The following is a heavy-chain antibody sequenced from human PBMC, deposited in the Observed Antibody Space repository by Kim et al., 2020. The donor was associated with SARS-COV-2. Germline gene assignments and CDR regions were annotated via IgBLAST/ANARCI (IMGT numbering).Heavy chain of an antibody. V-gene: IGHV4-34*01. CDR1: GGSFSGYY. D-gene: IGHD6-6*01. J-gene: IGHJ4*02. Sequence: SETLSLTCAVYGGSFSGYYWSWIRQPPGKGLEWIGEINHSGSTNYNPSLKSRVTISVDTSKNQFSLKLSSVTAADTAVYYCARAHGTARDFDYWGQGTLVTVSS. CDR3: ARAHGTARDFDY. CDR2: INHSGST.